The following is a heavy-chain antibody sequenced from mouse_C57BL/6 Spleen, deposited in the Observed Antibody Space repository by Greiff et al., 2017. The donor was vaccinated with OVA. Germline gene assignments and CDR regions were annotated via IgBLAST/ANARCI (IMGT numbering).Heavy chain of an antibody. CDR1: GFTFSSYA. D-gene: IGHD1-1*01. CDR2: ISSGGDYI. V-gene: IGHV5-9-1*02. CDR3: TREATVVVPSQGYAMDY. Sequence: EVQGVESGECLVKPGGSLKLSCAASGFTFSSYAMSWVRQTPEKRLEWVAYISSGGDYICYADTVKGRFTISRDNARNTLYLQLSSLKSEDTAMYYCTREATVVVPSQGYAMDYWGQGTSVTVSS. J-gene: IGHJ4*01.